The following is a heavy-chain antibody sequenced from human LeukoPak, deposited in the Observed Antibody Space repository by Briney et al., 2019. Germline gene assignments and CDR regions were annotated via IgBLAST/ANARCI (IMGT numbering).Heavy chain of an antibody. Sequence: RTSETLSLTCTVSGGSISSYYWSWIRQPPGKVLEWIGYIYYSGSTNYNPSLKSRVTISVDTSKNQFSLKLSSVTAADTAVYYCAIGAAAGSHAFDIWGQGTMVTVSS. J-gene: IGHJ3*02. CDR1: GGSISSYY. D-gene: IGHD6-13*01. V-gene: IGHV4-59*01. CDR3: AIGAAAGSHAFDI. CDR2: IYYSGST.